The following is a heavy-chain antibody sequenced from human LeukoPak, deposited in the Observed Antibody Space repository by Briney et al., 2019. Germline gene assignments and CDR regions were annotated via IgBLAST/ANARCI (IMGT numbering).Heavy chain of an antibody. J-gene: IGHJ4*02. CDR1: GFTFSNYY. V-gene: IGHV3-74*01. Sequence: GGSLRLSCAASGFTFSNYYIHWVRQAPGKGLVWVSRINGVGSDRIYADPVKGRFTISRDNAKNTVYLQMNSLRAEDTAVYYCARYSSGYHACDYWGQGTLVTVSS. D-gene: IGHD3-22*01. CDR3: ARYSSGYHACDY. CDR2: INGVGSDR.